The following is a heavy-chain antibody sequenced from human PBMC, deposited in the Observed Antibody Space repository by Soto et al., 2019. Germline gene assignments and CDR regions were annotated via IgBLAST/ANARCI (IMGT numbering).Heavy chain of an antibody. CDR3: ASLYYYYYYGMAV. D-gene: IGHD3-16*01. CDR1: GGSISSSSYY. Sequence: PSETLSLTCTVSGGSISSSSYYWGWIRQPPGKGLEWIGSIYYSGSTYYNPSLKSRVTISVDTSKNQFSLKLSSVTAADTAVYYCASLYYYYYYGMAVWGQGTTVTVSS. V-gene: IGHV4-39*01. J-gene: IGHJ6*02. CDR2: IYYSGST.